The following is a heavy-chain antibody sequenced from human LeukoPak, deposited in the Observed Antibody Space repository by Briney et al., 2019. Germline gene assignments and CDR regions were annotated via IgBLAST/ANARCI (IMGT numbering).Heavy chain of an antibody. CDR3: ARAHYYGSGSYYPLTPFDP. J-gene: IGHJ5*02. CDR2: INPSGDST. D-gene: IGHD3-10*01. V-gene: IGHV1-46*01. CDR1: GYTFTSYY. Sequence: ASVKVSCKASGYTFTSYYMHWVRQAPGQGLEWMGIINPSGDSTNYAQKFQGRVTMTRDTSTSTVYMELSSLRSEDTAVYYCARAHYYGSGSYYPLTPFDPWGQGTLVTVSS.